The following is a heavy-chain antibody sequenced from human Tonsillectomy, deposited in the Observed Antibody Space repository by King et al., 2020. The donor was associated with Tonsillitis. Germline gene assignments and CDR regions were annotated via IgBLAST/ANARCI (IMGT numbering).Heavy chain of an antibody. D-gene: IGHD4-17*01. CDR2: ISYDGINK. V-gene: IGHV3-30*18. CDR1: GFTFSSYG. J-gene: IGHJ4*02. CDR3: AKIPYGDSQFDY. Sequence: VQLVESGGGVVQPGRSLRLSCAASGFTFSSYGMHWVRQAPGKGLEWVAVISYDGINKYYADSVKGRFTISRDNSKNTLYLQMNSLRAEDTAVYYCAKIPYGDSQFDYWGQGTLVTVSS.